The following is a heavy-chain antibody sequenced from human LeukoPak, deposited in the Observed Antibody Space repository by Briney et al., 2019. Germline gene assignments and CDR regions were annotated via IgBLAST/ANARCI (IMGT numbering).Heavy chain of an antibody. CDR1: GYTFTSYD. CDR2: INPTGTTT. J-gene: IGHJ5*02. D-gene: IGHD1-26*01. Sequence: GAAVKVSCKASGYTFTSYDINWVRQATGQGLEWVGLINPTGTTTLYAQKFQGRITLTRDMSATTDYMELSSLTSEDTAVYYCARDNSVGDIAWWFDPWGQGTLVTVSS. CDR3: ARDNSVGDIAWWFDP. V-gene: IGHV1-46*01.